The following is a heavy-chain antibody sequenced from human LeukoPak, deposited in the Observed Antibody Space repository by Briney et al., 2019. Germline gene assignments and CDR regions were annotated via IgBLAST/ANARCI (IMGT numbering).Heavy chain of an antibody. V-gene: IGHV3-23*01. Sequence: GGSLRLSCAASGFTFSWYAMSWVCQAPGKGLEWVSAISGSAGSPHCADSVRGRFTISRDNSRNTLYLQMNSLRAEDTAVYYCAKDLQVSSAYHFDYWGQGTLVSVSS. CDR3: AKDLQVSSAYHFDY. J-gene: IGHJ4*02. CDR1: GFTFSWYA. CDR2: ISGSAGSP. D-gene: IGHD6-19*01.